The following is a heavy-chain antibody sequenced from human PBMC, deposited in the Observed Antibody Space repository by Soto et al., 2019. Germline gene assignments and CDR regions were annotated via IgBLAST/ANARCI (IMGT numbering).Heavy chain of an antibody. D-gene: IGHD2-21*01. V-gene: IGHV3-11*06. Sequence: GGSLRLSCATSGFPFNDYYMTWIRQAPGKGLEWLSHISPKSTFRNYADSVKGRFTISRDNTESSLFLQMNRLGVDDTAVYSCVRGGGGGLFQHWGQGLLLTVYS. J-gene: IGHJ1*01. CDR2: ISPKSTFR. CDR3: VRGGGGGLFQH. CDR1: GFPFNDYY.